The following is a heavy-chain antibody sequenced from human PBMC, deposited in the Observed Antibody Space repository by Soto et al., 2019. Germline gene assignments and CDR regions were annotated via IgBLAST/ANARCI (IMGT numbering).Heavy chain of an antibody. V-gene: IGHV1-69*13. CDR1: GGTFSSYA. CDR3: ARSLAYSGYDPIDY. Sequence: SVKVSCKASGGTFSSYAISWVRQAPGQGLEWMGGIIPIFGTADYAQKFQGRVTITADESTSTAYMELSSLRTEDTAGYYCARSLAYSGYDPIDYWRQGPLFSVSS. D-gene: IGHD5-12*01. J-gene: IGHJ4*02. CDR2: IIPIFGTA.